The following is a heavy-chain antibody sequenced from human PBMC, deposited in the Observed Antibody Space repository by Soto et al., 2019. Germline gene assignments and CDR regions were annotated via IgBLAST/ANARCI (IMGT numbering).Heavy chain of an antibody. D-gene: IGHD2-15*01. J-gene: IGHJ4*02. V-gene: IGHV3-23*01. CDR1: GCTFSSSA. CDR3: AKALAALYRYCRGGPCSLGSFDY. Sequence: EVQLLESGGGLLRPWGSLRLSCAASGCTFSSSAISWVPQAPGAGLGWVSAISGRGGATYYADSVKGWFTMSRDNSKNRVYLQMDSLRADDTAVYYCAKALAALYRYCRGGPCSLGSFDYWGQGTLVTVSS. CDR2: ISGRGGAT.